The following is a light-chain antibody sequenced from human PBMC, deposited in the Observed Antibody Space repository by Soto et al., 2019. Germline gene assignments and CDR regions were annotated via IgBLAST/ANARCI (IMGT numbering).Light chain of an antibody. CDR3: QSYDSSLSGLV. V-gene: IGLV1-40*01. Sequence: QSALTQPRSVSGAPGQRVTISSTGRSSNIGAGYDVHWYQQLPGTAPKLLIYGNSNRPSGVPDRFSGSKSGTSASLAITGLQAEDEADYYCQSYDSSLSGLVFGGGTKLTVL. J-gene: IGLJ2*01. CDR2: GNS. CDR1: SSNIGAGYD.